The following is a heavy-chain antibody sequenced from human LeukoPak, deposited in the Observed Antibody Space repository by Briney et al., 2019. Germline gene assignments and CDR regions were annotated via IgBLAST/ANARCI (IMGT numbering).Heavy chain of an antibody. J-gene: IGHJ5*02. CDR2: IYYSGST. V-gene: IGHV4-39*07. CDR1: GGSTSSSSYY. Sequence: PSETLSLTCTVSGGSTSSSSYYWGWIRQPPGKGLEWIGSIYYSGSTYYNPSLKSRVTISVDTSKNQFSLKLSSVTVADTAVYYCARDPGIAVAGTSWFDPWGQGTLVTVSS. CDR3: ARDPGIAVAGTSWFDP. D-gene: IGHD6-19*01.